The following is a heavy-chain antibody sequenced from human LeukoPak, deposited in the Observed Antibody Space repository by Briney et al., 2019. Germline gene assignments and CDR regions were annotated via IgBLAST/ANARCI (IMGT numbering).Heavy chain of an antibody. Sequence: GGSLRLSCAASGFTFSSYAMHWVRQAPGKGLEWVAVISYDGSNKYYADSVKGRFTISRDNSKNTLYLQMNSLRAEDTAVYYCARGADILTGSDAFDIWGQGTMVTVSS. CDR1: GFTFSSYA. J-gene: IGHJ3*02. V-gene: IGHV3-30-3*01. CDR3: ARGADILTGSDAFDI. D-gene: IGHD3-9*01. CDR2: ISYDGSNK.